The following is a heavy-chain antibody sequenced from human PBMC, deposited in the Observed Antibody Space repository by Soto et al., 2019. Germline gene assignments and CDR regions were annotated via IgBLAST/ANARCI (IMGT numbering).Heavy chain of an antibody. CDR1: GYSFTGYY. J-gene: IGHJ4*02. D-gene: IGHD3-3*01. CDR3: ARISRDGVDF. Sequence: QVQLVQSGTEVKEPGASVKVSCKASGYSFTGYYLHWVRQASGQGLEWMGWINPSSGDTNYAQKFRGWVTMTRDTYINTAYMEVNRLRSGDTAVYYCARISRDGVDFWGQGTLVTVSS. V-gene: IGHV1-2*04. CDR2: INPSSGDT.